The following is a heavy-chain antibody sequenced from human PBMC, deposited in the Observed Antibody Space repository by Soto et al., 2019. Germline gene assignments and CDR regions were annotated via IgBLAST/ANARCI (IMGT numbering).Heavy chain of an antibody. CDR1: DDSSSNYK. Sequence: SETLSLTCTVSDDSSSNYKWSWIRQPPGRRLKWIGYIDSNGGTSYNPSPQSRVTMSIDTSTKQIFLKLSSVTAADTAVYYCARDQGITTFGVYSMYYYGMDVWGQGTTVTVSS. CDR2: IDSNGGT. CDR3: ARDQGITTFGVYSMYYYGMDV. J-gene: IGHJ6*02. V-gene: IGHV4-4*08. D-gene: IGHD3-3*01.